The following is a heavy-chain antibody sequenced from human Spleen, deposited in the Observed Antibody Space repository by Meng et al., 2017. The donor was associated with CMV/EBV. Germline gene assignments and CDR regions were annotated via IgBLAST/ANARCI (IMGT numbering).Heavy chain of an antibody. V-gene: IGHV3-30*04. CDR2: IPYDGRDK. CDR1: GFNFGIYI. Sequence: GGSLRLSCAASGFNFGIYIMHWVRQAPGKAPEWVAGIPYDGRDKYYADSVKGRFTISRDNAKNSLYLQMNSLRAEDTAVYYCARGWGRFDYWGQGTLVTVSS. CDR3: ARGWGRFDY. D-gene: IGHD2-21*02. J-gene: IGHJ4*02.